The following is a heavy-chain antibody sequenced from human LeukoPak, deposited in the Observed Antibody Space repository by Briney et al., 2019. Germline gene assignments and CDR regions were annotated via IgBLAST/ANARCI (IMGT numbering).Heavy chain of an antibody. CDR1: GFYFKRYE. J-gene: IGHJ1*01. V-gene: IGHV3-48*03. CDR3: ASTIFGLIAL. CDR2: ISNSGSRI. D-gene: IGHD3-3*01. Sequence: GGTLRLSCAACGFYFKRYEMNWVREAPGKGLEGGSYISNSGSRIHYADSVRGRFTIPRDNAKNSLYLQMNSLRVGDTAVYYCASTIFGLIALWGQGPLVTVSS.